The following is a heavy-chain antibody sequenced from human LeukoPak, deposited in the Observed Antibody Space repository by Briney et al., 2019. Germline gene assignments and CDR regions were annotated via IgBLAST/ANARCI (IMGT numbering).Heavy chain of an antibody. D-gene: IGHD6-19*01. CDR2: ISAYNGNT. CDR1: GYTFTSYG. CDR3: ARALGEVSGWDRKPGGVFDY. V-gene: IGHV1-18*01. J-gene: IGHJ4*02. Sequence: APVKVCCKASGYTFTSYGISWVRQAPGQGLEWMGWISAYNGNTNYAQKLQGRVTMTTDTSTSTAYMELRSLRSDDTAVYYCARALGEVSGWDRKPGGVFDYWGQGTLVTVSS.